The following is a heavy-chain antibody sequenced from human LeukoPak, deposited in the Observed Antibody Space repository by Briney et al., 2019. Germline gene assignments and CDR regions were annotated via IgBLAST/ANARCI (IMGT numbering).Heavy chain of an antibody. CDR1: GFTFSSYG. J-gene: IGHJ4*02. D-gene: IGHD6-19*01. V-gene: IGHV3-30*18. CDR2: ISYDGSNK. Sequence: GGSLRLSCAASGFTFSSYGMHWVRQAPGKGLEWVAVISYDGSNKYYADSVKGRFTISRDNSKNTLYLQMNSLRAEDTAVYYCAKYYSSGWHKPQYYFDYWGQGTLVTVSS. CDR3: AKYYSSGWHKPQYYFDY.